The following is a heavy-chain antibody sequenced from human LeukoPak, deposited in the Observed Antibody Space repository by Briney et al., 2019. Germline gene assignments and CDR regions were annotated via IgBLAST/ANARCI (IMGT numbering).Heavy chain of an antibody. CDR2: INTDGTVT. CDR1: GFTSSKYW. J-gene: IGHJ4*02. D-gene: IGHD6-19*01. V-gene: IGHV3-74*01. Sequence: PGGSLRLSCAASGFTSSKYWMLWVGQAPGKGLESVSRINTDGTVTTYADSVKGRFTVSRDNADNTMFLQMNSVRDEDTAVYYCATKQWLAPPPDSWGQGTPVTVSS. CDR3: ATKQWLAPPPDS.